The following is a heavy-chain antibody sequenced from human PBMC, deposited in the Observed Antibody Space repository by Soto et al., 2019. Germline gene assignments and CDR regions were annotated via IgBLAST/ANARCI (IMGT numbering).Heavy chain of an antibody. Sequence: EVQLVESGGGLVEPGGSLRLSCAASGFTFSNYNMNWVRQAPGKGLEWLSYISRSRSSSAVYYADSVQGRFTISRDNAKNSLYLQMNSLRDEDTAVYCCARDGGGGLLGVAGMDVWGQGTTVTVSS. CDR1: GFTFSNYN. J-gene: IGHJ6*02. CDR3: ARDGGGGLLGVAGMDV. V-gene: IGHV3-48*02. CDR2: ISRSRSSSAV. D-gene: IGHD3-3*01.